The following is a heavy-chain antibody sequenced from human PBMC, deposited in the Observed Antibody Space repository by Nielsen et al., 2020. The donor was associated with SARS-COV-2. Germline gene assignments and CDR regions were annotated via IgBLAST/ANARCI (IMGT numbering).Heavy chain of an antibody. J-gene: IGHJ6*03. CDR1: GGSISSYY. Sequence: SETLSLTCTVSGGSISSYYWSWIRQPPGKGLEWIGYIYYSGSTNYNPSLKSRVTISVDTSKNQFSLKLSSVTAADTAVYYCARQNYSNYARSYYYYYYMDVWGKGTTVTVSS. CDR3: ARQNYSNYARSYYYYYYMDV. CDR2: IYYSGST. D-gene: IGHD4-11*01. V-gene: IGHV4-59*01.